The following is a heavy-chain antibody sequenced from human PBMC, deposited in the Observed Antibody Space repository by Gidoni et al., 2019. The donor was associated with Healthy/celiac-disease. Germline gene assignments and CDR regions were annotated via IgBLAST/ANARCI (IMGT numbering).Heavy chain of an antibody. CDR3: AAASSYYGSGSYRQRTYYYYGMDV. CDR1: GFTFTSSA. D-gene: IGHD3-10*01. CDR2: IVVGSGNT. V-gene: IGHV1-58*02. Sequence: QIQLVQSGPEVKKPGTSVKVSCKASGFTFTSSAMQWVRQARGQRLEWIGWIVVGSGNTNYAQKFQERVTITRDMSTSTAYMELSSLRSEDTAVYYCAAASSYYGSGSYRQRTYYYYGMDVWGQGTTVTVSS. J-gene: IGHJ6*02.